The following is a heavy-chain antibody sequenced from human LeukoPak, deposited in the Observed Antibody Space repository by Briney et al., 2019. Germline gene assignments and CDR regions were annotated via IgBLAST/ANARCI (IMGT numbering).Heavy chain of an antibody. Sequence: PGGSLRLSCAASGFTFSSYAMHWVRQAPGKGLEWVAVISYDGSNKYYADSGKGRFTIYRDNDKNSLYLQMNSLRAEDTAVYYCAATPPRYCSSTSCYRGSGFDYWGQGTLVTVSS. CDR3: AATPPRYCSSTSCYRGSGFDY. J-gene: IGHJ4*02. V-gene: IGHV3-30*04. D-gene: IGHD2-2*01. CDR1: GFTFSSYA. CDR2: ISYDGSNK.